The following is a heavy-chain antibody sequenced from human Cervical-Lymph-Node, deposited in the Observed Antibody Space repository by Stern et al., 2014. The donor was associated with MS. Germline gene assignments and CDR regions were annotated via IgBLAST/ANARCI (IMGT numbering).Heavy chain of an antibody. V-gene: IGHV5-51*01. Sequence: EVQLVQSGAELIRPGESLKISCKGSGYKFSIYWIAWVRQMPGKGLEWMGSIYPCDSKTRYSPSFQGQVTMSADKSTSTAYLQWSSLNASDTAMYFCARQTTAWASDVWGQGTLVTVSS. CDR3: ARQTTAWASDV. D-gene: IGHD1-14*01. CDR1: GYKFSIYW. CDR2: IYPCDSKT. J-gene: IGHJ4*02.